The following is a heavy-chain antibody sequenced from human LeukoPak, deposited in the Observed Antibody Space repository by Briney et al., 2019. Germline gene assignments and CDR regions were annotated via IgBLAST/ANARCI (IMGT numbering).Heavy chain of an antibody. D-gene: IGHD6-19*01. J-gene: IGHJ4*02. CDR1: GYTLTSYG. CDR3: ARHGQWLVPYYFDY. Sequence: ASVKFSCKASGYTLTSYGISWVRQAPGQGLEWMGWISAYNGNTNYAQKLQGRVTMTTDTSTSTAYMELRSLRSDDTAVYYCARHGQWLVPYYFDYWGQGTLVTVSS. CDR2: ISAYNGNT. V-gene: IGHV1-18*01.